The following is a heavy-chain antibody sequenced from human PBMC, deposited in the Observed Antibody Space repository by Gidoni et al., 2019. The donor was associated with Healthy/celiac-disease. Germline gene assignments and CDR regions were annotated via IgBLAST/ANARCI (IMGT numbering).Heavy chain of an antibody. CDR1: GFTFSTAW. CDR3: TTSYFA. V-gene: IGHV3-15*01. Sequence: EVQLVESGGGLVKPGGSLRLSCAASGFTFSTAWMSWVRQAPGKGLEWVGRIKNKTDGGTTDYAAPVKGRFTISRDDSKNTLYLQMNSLKTEDTAVYYCTTSYFAWGQGTLVTVSS. D-gene: IGHD3-10*01. J-gene: IGHJ5*02. CDR2: IKNKTDGGTT.